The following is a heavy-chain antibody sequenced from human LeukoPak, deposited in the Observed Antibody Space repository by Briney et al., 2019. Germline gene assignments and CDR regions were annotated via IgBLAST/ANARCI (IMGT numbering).Heavy chain of an antibody. CDR2: IKQDGSDK. V-gene: IGHV3-7*01. D-gene: IGHD4-11*01. Sequence: GSLRLSCAASGFTFSNYWMNWVRQAPGKGLEWVANIKQDGSDKYYVDSVKGRFTISRDNAKNSLYLQMNSLRAEDTAVYCCAREKGNYDGYYNYYMDVWGKGTTVTVSS. J-gene: IGHJ6*03. CDR3: AREKGNYDGYYNYYMDV. CDR1: GFTFSNYW.